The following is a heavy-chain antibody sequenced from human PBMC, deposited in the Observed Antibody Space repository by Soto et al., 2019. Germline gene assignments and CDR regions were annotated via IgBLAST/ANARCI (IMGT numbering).Heavy chain of an antibody. D-gene: IGHD2-15*01. J-gene: IGHJ6*02. CDR3: ASCRSGGSCYWLLDV. Sequence: SVKVSCKASGGTFSSYAISWVRQAPGQGLEWMGGIIPIFGTANYAQKFQGRVTITADESTSTAYMELSSLRSEDTAVYYCASCRSGGSCYWLLDVWGQGTKVTVSS. V-gene: IGHV1-69*13. CDR1: GGTFSSYA. CDR2: IIPIFGTA.